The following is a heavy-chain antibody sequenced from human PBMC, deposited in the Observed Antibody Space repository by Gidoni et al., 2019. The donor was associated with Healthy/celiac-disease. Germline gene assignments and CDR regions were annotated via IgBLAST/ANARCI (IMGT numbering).Heavy chain of an antibody. D-gene: IGHD4-17*01. CDR2: IYSSGST. CDR1: VCPISSYY. CDR3: ARRSRDYGGNTDAFDI. V-gene: IGHV4-4*08. J-gene: IGHJ3*02. Sequence: QVQLQDSGLGLVKLSETLSLTCIASVCPISSYYWSWIRQPPGKGLERLGYIYSSGSTNYNPSLKSRVNISENTSKNQFSMKLGAVTAADTGVYYCARRSRDYGGNTDAFDIWGQGTMVTVSS.